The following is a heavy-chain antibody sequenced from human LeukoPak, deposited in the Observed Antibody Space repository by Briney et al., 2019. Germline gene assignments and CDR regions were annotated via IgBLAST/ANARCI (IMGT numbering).Heavy chain of an antibody. Sequence: SETLSLTCTVSGGSISSYYWNWIRQPPGKGLEWIGYIYYSGITNYNPSLKSRVTISVDTSKNQFSLKLSSVTAADTAVYYCARYFSASNWFDPWGQGTLVTVSS. CDR3: ARYFSASNWFDP. D-gene: IGHD3-9*01. CDR2: IYYSGIT. V-gene: IGHV4-59*01. J-gene: IGHJ5*02. CDR1: GGSISSYY.